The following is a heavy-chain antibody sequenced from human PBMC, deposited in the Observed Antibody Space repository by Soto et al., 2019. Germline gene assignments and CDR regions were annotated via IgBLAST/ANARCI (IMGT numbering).Heavy chain of an antibody. V-gene: IGHV1-8*01. D-gene: IGHD2-21*02. CDR2: VSPGNGNA. CDR3: EVTTGY. Sequence: QVQVVQSRAEVKKPGASVQVSCKTSGYTFTDYDINWVRQATGQGLEWMGWVSPGNGNAGYAPQFQGRVTMTSDTSISTVYMELSSLTYEDTAVYFCEVTTGYWGQGTKVTVSS. CDR1: GYTFTDYD. J-gene: IGHJ4*02.